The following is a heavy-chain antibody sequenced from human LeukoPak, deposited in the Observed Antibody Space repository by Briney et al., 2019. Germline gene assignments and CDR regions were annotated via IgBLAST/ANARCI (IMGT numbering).Heavy chain of an antibody. V-gene: IGHV1-2*02. Sequence: ASVKVSCKASGYTFTGYYMHWVRQAPGQGLEWMGWINPNSGGTNYAQKFQGRVTMTRDTSISTAYMELSRLRSDDTAVYYCARGGANWGRLDAFDIWGQGTMVTVSS. CDR3: ARGGANWGRLDAFDI. D-gene: IGHD7-27*01. CDR2: INPNSGGT. CDR1: GYTFTGYY. J-gene: IGHJ3*02.